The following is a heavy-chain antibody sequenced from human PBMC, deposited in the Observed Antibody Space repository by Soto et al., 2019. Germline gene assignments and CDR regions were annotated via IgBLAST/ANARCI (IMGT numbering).Heavy chain of an antibody. D-gene: IGHD1-26*01. CDR2: LIPIFGTA. CDR3: ARGEGATTSAASFEY. CDR1: GGTFSSYA. J-gene: IGHJ4*02. Sequence: SSVKVSCKASGGTFSSYAICWVRPAPGQGLEWMGGLIPIFGTANYAQEFQGGVTITADNSTSTAYMELRSLRSEDTAVYYCARGEGATTSAASFEYWAQGTLVPVSS. V-gene: IGHV1-69*06.